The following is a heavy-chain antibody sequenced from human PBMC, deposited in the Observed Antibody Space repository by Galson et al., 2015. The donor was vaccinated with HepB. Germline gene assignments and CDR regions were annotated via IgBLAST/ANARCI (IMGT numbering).Heavy chain of an antibody. CDR3: AKTDASLGEDDYGDYGTAYGMDV. D-gene: IGHD4-17*01. Sequence: SLRLSCAASGFRFSSYAMNWVRQAPGKGLEWVSTLSGSGGSRYYADSVKGRFTISRDNSMNTLFLQMNSLRAEDTAVYYCAKTDASLGEDDYGDYGTAYGMDVWGQGTTVTVSS. CDR2: LSGSGGSR. J-gene: IGHJ6*02. V-gene: IGHV3-23*01. CDR1: GFRFSSYA.